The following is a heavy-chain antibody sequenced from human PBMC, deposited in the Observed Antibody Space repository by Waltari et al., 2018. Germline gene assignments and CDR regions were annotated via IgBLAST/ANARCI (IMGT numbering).Heavy chain of an antibody. CDR1: GYSFSTYW. V-gene: IGHV5-51*01. J-gene: IGHJ4*02. D-gene: IGHD3-10*01. CDR2: ICPDAADA. CDR3: ARHVTGFYGSGNYVY. Sequence: EVQLVQSGAEVKKPGESLKISCKASGYSFSTYWMAWVRQMPGKGLEWMVSICPDAADAKDTPSCQGQVAISVDKSLKTAYLQGSSLKASDTAIYYCARHVTGFYGSGNYVYWGQGTLVAVS.